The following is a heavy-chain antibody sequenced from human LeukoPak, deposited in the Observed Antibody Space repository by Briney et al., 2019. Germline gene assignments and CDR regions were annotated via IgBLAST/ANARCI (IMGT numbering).Heavy chain of an antibody. Sequence: GGSLRLSCAASGFTFEDHGMSWVRQVPGKGLEWVAGINWDGGSTGYADSVKGRFTISRDNAKNSLFLQMNSLRVEDTALYFCAMGDSSGWYFDYWGQGTLVTVSS. D-gene: IGHD6-19*01. V-gene: IGHV3-20*04. J-gene: IGHJ4*02. CDR2: INWDGGST. CDR3: AMGDSSGWYFDY. CDR1: GFTFEDHG.